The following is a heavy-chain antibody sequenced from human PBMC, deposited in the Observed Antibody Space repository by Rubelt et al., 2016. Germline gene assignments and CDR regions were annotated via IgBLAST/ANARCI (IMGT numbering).Heavy chain of an antibody. Sequence: GYYWSWIRQPPGKGLEWIGAINHSGSTNYNPSLKSRVTISVDTSKNQFSLKLSSVTAADTAVYYCARENYGDYYFDYWGQGTLVTVSS. CDR3: ARENYGDYYFDY. V-gene: IGHV4-34*01. CDR1: GYY. J-gene: IGHJ4*02. CDR2: INHSGST. D-gene: IGHD4-17*01.